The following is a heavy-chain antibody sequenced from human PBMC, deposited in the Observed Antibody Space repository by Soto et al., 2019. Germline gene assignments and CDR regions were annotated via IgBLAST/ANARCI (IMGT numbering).Heavy chain of an antibody. CDR2: IKQDGSEK. CDR1: GFTFSSYW. CDR3: AREDSSGWSGYYYYGMDV. J-gene: IGHJ6*02. V-gene: IGHV3-7*03. D-gene: IGHD6-19*01. Sequence: GGSLRLSCAASGFTFSSYWMSWVRQAPGKGLEWVANIKQDGSEKYYVDSVKGRFTISRDNAKNSLYLQMNSLRAEDTAVYYCAREDSSGWSGYYYYGMDVWGQGTTVTVSS.